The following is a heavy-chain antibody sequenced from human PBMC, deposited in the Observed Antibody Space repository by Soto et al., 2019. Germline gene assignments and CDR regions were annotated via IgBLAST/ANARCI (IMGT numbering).Heavy chain of an antibody. D-gene: IGHD1-26*01. Sequence: GASVKVSCKASGYTFTGYYMHWVRPAPGQGLEWMGWINPNSGGTNYAQKFQGRVTMTRDTSISTAYMELSRLRSDDTAVYYCARGIGLGGQHDMDVWGQGTTVTVSS. J-gene: IGHJ6*02. CDR3: ARGIGLGGQHDMDV. CDR2: INPNSGGT. V-gene: IGHV1-2*02. CDR1: GYTFTGYY.